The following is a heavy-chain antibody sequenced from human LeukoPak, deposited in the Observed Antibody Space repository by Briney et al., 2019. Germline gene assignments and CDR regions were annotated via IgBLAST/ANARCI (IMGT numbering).Heavy chain of an antibody. Sequence: ASVKVSCKASGYTFTSYGISWVRQAPGQGLEWMGWINPNSGGTNYAQKFQGRVTMTRDTSISTAYMELSRLRSDDTAVYYCARVGDFWSGYYKEYNWFDPWGQGTLVTVSS. J-gene: IGHJ5*02. V-gene: IGHV1-2*02. CDR2: INPNSGGT. D-gene: IGHD3-3*01. CDR1: GYTFTSYG. CDR3: ARVGDFWSGYYKEYNWFDP.